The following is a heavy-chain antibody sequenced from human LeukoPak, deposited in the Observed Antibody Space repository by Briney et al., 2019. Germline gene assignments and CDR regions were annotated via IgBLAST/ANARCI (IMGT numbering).Heavy chain of an antibody. D-gene: IGHD3-16*02. Sequence: GASVKLSCKASGYTFTSYAMNWVRQAPGQGLEWMGWIHPSTGNPTYAQGFTGRFVFFLDTSFSTTYLQISSLKAEDTAVYFCARAFQSLGGLSLPDYWGQGTLVTVSS. CDR2: IHPSTGNP. CDR1: GYTFTSYA. CDR3: ARAFQSLGGLSLPDY. J-gene: IGHJ4*02. V-gene: IGHV7-4-1*02.